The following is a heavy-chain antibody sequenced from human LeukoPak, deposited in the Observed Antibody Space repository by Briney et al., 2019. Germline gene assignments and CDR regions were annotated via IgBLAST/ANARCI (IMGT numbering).Heavy chain of an antibody. Sequence: SGPALVKPTQTLTLTCTFSGFSLSTSGMRVSWIRQPPGKALEWLARIDWDDDKFYSTSLKTRLTISKDTSKNQVVLTMTNVDPVDTATYYCARGVATEGNREQWLEADYWGQGTLVTVSS. CDR3: ARGVATEGNREQWLEADY. D-gene: IGHD5-12*01. CDR2: IDWDDDK. CDR1: GFSLSTSGMR. V-gene: IGHV2-70*04. J-gene: IGHJ4*02.